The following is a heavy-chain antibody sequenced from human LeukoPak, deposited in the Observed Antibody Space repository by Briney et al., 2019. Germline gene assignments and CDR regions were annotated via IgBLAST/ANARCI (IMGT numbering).Heavy chain of an antibody. CDR3: AIGLVPAAIKWAGYYYYMDV. CDR1: RYTFTSYD. Sequence: ASVKVSCKASRYTFTSYDINWVRPATGQGLGWMGWMNPNSGKTGYAQKFQSRVTMTRNTSISTAYMELSSLRSEDTAVYYCAIGLVPAAIKWAGYYYYMDVWGKGTTVTVSS. CDR2: MNPNSGKT. V-gene: IGHV1-8*01. D-gene: IGHD2-2*01. J-gene: IGHJ6*03.